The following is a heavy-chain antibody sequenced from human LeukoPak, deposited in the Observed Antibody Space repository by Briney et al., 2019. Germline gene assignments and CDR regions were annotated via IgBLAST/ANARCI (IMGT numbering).Heavy chain of an antibody. J-gene: IGHJ4*02. CDR2: IWYDGSNI. CDR3: ARARYGSGSYDY. D-gene: IGHD3-10*01. Sequence: GGSLRLSCAASGFTFSSYSMHWVRQAPGKGLEWVAVIWYDGSNIYYADSVKGRFTISRDNSKNTLYLQMNSLRAEDTAMYYCARARYGSGSYDYWGQGTLVTVSS. CDR1: GFTFSSYS. V-gene: IGHV3-33*01.